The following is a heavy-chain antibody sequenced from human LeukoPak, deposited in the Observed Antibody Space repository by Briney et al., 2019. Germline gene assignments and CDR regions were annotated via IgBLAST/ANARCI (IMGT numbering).Heavy chain of an antibody. CDR3: ARDYFRDSSGYYGYGQC. D-gene: IGHD3-22*01. V-gene: IGHV4-39*07. CDR1: GGSISSSSYY. CDR2: IYYSGST. J-gene: IGHJ4*02. Sequence: PSETLSLTCTVSGGSISSSSYYWGWIRQPPGKGLEWIGSIYYSGSTYYNPSLKSRVTISVDTSKNQFSLKLSSVTAADTAVYYCARDYFRDSSGYYGYGQCWGQGTLVTVSS.